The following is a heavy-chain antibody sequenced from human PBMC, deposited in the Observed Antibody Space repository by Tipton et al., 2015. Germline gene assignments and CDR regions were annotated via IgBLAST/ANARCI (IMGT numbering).Heavy chain of an antibody. Sequence: QVQLVQSGAAVQKPGASVKVSCKASGYTFADYYIHWVRQAPGHGLEWMGWINPTSGGATYAQKFQGWVIMTRDTSISTAYLQWSSLKASDTAMYYCARLGNLDWGDYWGQGTLVTVSS. J-gene: IGHJ4*02. V-gene: IGHV1-2*04. CDR2: INPTSGGA. CDR3: ARLGNLDWGDY. CDR1: GYTFADYY. D-gene: IGHD7-27*01.